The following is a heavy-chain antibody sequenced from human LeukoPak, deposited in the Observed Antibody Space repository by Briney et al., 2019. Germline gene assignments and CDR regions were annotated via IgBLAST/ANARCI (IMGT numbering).Heavy chain of an antibody. CDR1: GYTFTSYY. CDR2: INPSGGST. CDR3: ESGVGYDYQFDY. D-gene: IGHD5-12*01. Sequence: ASVKVSCKASGYTFTSYYMHWVRHAPGQGLEWMGIINPSGGSTSYAQKFQGRVTMTRDTSTSTVYMELSSLRSEDTGVYYCESGVGYDYQFDYWGEGTLVTVSS. V-gene: IGHV1-46*01. J-gene: IGHJ4*02.